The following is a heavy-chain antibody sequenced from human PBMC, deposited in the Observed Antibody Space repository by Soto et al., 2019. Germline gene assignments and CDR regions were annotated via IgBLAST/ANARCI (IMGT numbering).Heavy chain of an antibody. J-gene: IGHJ4*02. D-gene: IGHD3-3*01. CDR3: ARDPLTYYDFWSGYYDTYSGCVLDY. CDR2: INPSGGST. Sequence: GASVKVSCKASGYTFTIYYMHWVQQAPGQGLEWMGIINPSGGSTSYAQKFQGRVTMTRDTSTSTVYMELSSLRSEDTAVYYCARDPLTYYDFWSGYYDTYSGCVLDYWGQGTLVTVSS. CDR1: GYTFTIYY. V-gene: IGHV1-46*03.